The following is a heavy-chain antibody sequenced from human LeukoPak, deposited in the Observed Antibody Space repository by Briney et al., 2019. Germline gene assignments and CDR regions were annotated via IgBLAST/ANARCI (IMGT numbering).Heavy chain of an antibody. J-gene: IGHJ5*02. Sequence: VASVKVSCKASGYTFTSYDINWVRQATGQGLGWMGWMNPNSGNTGYAQKFQGRVTMTRNTSISTAYMELSSLRSEDTAVYYCARGPYSSSFFWFDPWGQGTLVTVSS. CDR2: MNPNSGNT. CDR3: ARGPYSSSFFWFDP. D-gene: IGHD6-6*01. V-gene: IGHV1-8*01. CDR1: GYTFTSYD.